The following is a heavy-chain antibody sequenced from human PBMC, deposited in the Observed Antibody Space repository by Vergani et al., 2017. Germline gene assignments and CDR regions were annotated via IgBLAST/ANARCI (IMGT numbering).Heavy chain of an antibody. Sequence: EVQLVESGGGLVKPGGSLSLSCAASGFTFSSYSMNWVRQAPGKGLEWVSSISSSSSYIYYADSVKGRFTISRDNAKNSLYLQMNSLRAEDTAVYYCARDHGEARGYYYMDVWGKGTTVTVSS. D-gene: IGHD3-10*01. V-gene: IGHV3-21*01. CDR1: GFTFSSYS. CDR3: ARDHGEARGYYYMDV. J-gene: IGHJ6*03. CDR2: ISSSSSYI.